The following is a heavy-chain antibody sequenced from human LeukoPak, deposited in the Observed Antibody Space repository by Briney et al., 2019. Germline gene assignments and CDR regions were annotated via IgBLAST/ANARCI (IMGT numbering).Heavy chain of an antibody. D-gene: IGHD3-10*01. CDR2: ISSSSSYI. V-gene: IGHV3-21*01. CDR1: GFTFSSYS. CDR3: ARDRRLWFGEPGYFDY. J-gene: IGHJ4*02. Sequence: GGSLRLSCAASGFTFSSYSMNWVRQAPGKGLEWVSSISSSSSYIYYADSVKGRFTISRDNAKNSLYLQMNSLRAEDTAVYYCARDRRLWFGEPGYFDYWGQGTLVTVSS.